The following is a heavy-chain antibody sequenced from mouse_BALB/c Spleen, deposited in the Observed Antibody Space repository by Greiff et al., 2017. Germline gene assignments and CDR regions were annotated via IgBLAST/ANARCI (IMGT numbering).Heavy chain of an antibody. J-gene: IGHJ2*01. CDR3: ARDTNYGYGNYFDY. Sequence: EVNLVESGGGLVQPGGSLRLSCATSGFTFTDYYMSWVRQPPGKALEWLGFIRNKANGYTTEYSASVKGRFTISRDNSQSILYLQMNTLRAEDSATYYCARDTNYGYGNYFDYWGQGTTLTVSS. CDR2: IRNKANGYTT. D-gene: IGHD1-2*01. CDR1: GFTFTDYY. V-gene: IGHV7-3*02.